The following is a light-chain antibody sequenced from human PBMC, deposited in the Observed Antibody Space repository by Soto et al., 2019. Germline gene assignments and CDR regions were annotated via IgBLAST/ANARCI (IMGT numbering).Light chain of an antibody. J-gene: IGLJ1*01. Sequence: QSVLTQPPSVSGAPGQRVTISCTGSSSNIGAGYDVHWYQHLPGTAPNLLIFDNTNRPSGVPDRFSGSKSGTSASLAITGLQAQDEADYHCQSSDRSLTDYVFGTGTKLTVL. CDR1: SSNIGAGYD. CDR3: QSSDRSLTDYV. V-gene: IGLV1-40*01. CDR2: DNT.